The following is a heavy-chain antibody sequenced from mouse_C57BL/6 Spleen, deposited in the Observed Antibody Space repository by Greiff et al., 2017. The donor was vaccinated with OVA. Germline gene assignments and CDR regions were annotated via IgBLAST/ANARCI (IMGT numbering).Heavy chain of an antibody. D-gene: IGHD2-10*02. CDR2: ISDGGSYT. V-gene: IGHV5-4*01. Sequence: VQLKESGGGLVKPGGSLKLSCAASGFTFSSYAMSWVRQTPEKRLEWVATISDGGSYTYYPDNVKGRLTISRDNAKNNLYLQMSHLKSEDTAMYYCARYGNYWYFDVWGTGTTVTVSS. CDR3: ARYGNYWYFDV. J-gene: IGHJ1*03. CDR1: GFTFSSYA.